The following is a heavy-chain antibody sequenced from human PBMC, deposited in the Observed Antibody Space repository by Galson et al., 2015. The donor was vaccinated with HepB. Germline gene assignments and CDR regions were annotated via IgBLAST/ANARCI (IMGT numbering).Heavy chain of an antibody. CDR1: GGTFSSYT. J-gene: IGHJ4*02. CDR2: IIPILGIA. CDR3: ARDWTQIGGDY. Sequence: SVKVSCKASGGTFSSYTISWVRQAPGQGLEWMGRIIPILGIANYAQKFQGRVTITADKSTSTAYMELSSLRSEDTAVYYCARDWTQIGGDYWGQGTLVTVSS. V-gene: IGHV1-69*04. D-gene: IGHD3/OR15-3a*01.